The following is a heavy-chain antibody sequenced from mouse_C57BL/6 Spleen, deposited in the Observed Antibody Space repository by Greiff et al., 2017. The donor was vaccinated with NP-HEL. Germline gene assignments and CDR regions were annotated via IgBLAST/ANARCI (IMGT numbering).Heavy chain of an antibody. CDR1: GFTFSSYG. V-gene: IGHV5-6*02. CDR2: ISSGGSYT. J-gene: IGHJ4*01. Sequence: DVMLVESGGDLVKPGGSLKLSCAASGFTFSSYGMSWVRQTPDKRLEWVATISSGGSYTYYPDSVKGRFTISRDNAKNTLYLQMSSLKSEDTAMYYCARRQPRDYAMDYWGQGTSVTVSS. CDR3: ARRQPRDYAMDY.